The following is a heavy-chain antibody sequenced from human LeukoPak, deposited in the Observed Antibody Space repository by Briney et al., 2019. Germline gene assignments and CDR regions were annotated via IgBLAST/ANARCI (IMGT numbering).Heavy chain of an antibody. CDR3: ARETYGIAVGSDWFDP. Sequence: ASVKVSCKASGGTFSSYAISWVRQAPGQGLEWVGGIIPIFGTANYAQKFQGRVTITADESTSTAYMELSGLRSEDTAVYYCARETYGIAVGSDWFDPWGQGTLVTVSS. V-gene: IGHV1-69*13. CDR2: IIPIFGTA. D-gene: IGHD6-19*01. J-gene: IGHJ5*02. CDR1: GGTFSSYA.